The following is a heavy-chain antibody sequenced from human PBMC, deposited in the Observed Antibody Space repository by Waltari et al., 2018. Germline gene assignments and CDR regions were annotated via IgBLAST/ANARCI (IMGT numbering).Heavy chain of an antibody. J-gene: IGHJ4*02. Sequence: QVQLVQSGAEVKKPGASVKVSCKASGYTFTSYAMHWVRQAPGQRLEWMGWINAGNGNTKYSQKFQGRVTITRDTSASTAYMELSSLRSEDTAVYYCATGEYYDILTGYYNIFDYWGQGTLVTVSS. D-gene: IGHD3-9*01. V-gene: IGHV1-3*01. CDR3: ATGEYYDILTGYYNIFDY. CDR1: GYTFTSYA. CDR2: INAGNGNT.